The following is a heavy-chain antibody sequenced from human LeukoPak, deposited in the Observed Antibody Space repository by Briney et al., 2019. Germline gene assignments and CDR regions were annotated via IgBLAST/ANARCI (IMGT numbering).Heavy chain of an antibody. V-gene: IGHV3-21*01. CDR1: GFTFSSYS. D-gene: IGHD2-2*01. Sequence: GGSLGLSCAASGFTFSSYSMNWVRQAPGKGLEWVSSISSSSSYIYYADSVKGRFTISRDNANNSLYLQMNSLGAEDTAVYYCARDPPCSGTSCWVYWGQGALVTVSS. CDR2: ISSSSSYI. CDR3: ARDPPCSGTSCWVY. J-gene: IGHJ4*02.